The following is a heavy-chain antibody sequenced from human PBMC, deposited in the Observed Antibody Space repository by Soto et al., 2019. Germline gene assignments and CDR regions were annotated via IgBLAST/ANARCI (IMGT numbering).Heavy chain of an antibody. CDR2: IYYSGST. CDR1: GGSISSGGYY. V-gene: IGHV4-31*03. Sequence: SETLSLTCTVSGGSISSGGYYWSWIRQHPGKGLEWIGYIYYSGSTYYNPSLKSRVTISVDTSKNQFSLKLSSVTAADTAVYYCARLGFTMVRGVIKAEVWQFDYWGQGTLVTVSS. J-gene: IGHJ4*02. D-gene: IGHD3-10*01. CDR3: ARLGFTMVRGVIKAEVWQFDY.